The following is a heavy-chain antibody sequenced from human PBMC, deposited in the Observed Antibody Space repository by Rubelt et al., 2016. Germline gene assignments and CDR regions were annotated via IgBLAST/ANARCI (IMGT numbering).Heavy chain of an antibody. D-gene: IGHD2-2*01. V-gene: IGHV5-10-1*01. CDR2: IDPSDSFT. CDR3: ATNKDSSRTSCPSFYYSYYMDV. Sequence: GKGLEWMGRIDPSDSFTHYNPSFQGHVTISTDTSISTAYLHWPSLKASDNAIYYCATNKDSSRTSCPSFYYSYYMDVWGTGTTVTVS. J-gene: IGHJ6*03.